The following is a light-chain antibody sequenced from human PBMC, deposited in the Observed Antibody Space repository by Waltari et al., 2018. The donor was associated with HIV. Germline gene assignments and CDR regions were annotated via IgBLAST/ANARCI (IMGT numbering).Light chain of an antibody. J-gene: IGKJ3*01. CDR3: HQYDTWPLT. V-gene: IGKV3-15*01. Sequence: EMVMTQSPATLSVSPGERVTLSCRASQSVNSNLAWYQQKPGQTPRLLIYAVSTRAPGAPARFSGSGSETEFTLTISSLQSEDSSVFYCHQYDTWPLTFGPGTKVEIK. CDR2: AVS. CDR1: QSVNSN.